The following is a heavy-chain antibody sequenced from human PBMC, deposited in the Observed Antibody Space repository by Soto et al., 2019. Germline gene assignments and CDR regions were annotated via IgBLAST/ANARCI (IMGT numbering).Heavy chain of an antibody. Sequence: GGSLRLSCAASGFTFSSYAMSWVRQAPGKGLEWVSAISGSGGSTYYADSVKDRFPISRDNSKNTLFLHMSSLRAEDTALYYCAKDAADCGADCFAYYFDYWGQGTLVTVSS. CDR1: GFTFSSYA. V-gene: IGHV3-23*01. J-gene: IGHJ4*02. CDR3: AKDAADCGADCFAYYFDY. CDR2: ISGSGGST. D-gene: IGHD2-21*02.